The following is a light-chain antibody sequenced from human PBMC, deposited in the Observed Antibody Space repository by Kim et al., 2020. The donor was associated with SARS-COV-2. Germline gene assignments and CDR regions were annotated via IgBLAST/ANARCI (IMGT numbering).Light chain of an antibody. J-gene: IGLJ1*01. Sequence: QSVSRSLPRTSPDVGYSNYFSCYQQHPGKAPNLMIYDVRNRPSVAPYRFSRSKSGNTASLTISGLQADDEAHYYCCSYAGSYTSYLFGTGTKVTVL. CDR3: CSYAGSYTSYL. V-gene: IGLV2-11*01. CDR2: DVR. CDR1: SPDVGYSNY.